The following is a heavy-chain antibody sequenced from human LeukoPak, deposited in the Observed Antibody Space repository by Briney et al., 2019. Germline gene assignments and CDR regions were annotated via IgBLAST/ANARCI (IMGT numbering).Heavy chain of an antibody. CDR3: ARGPRIAVAGAFDI. Sequence: ASVKVSCKASGYTFTSYAMHWARQAPGQRLEWMGWINAGNGNTKYSQKFQGRVTITRDTSASTAYMELSSLRSEDTAVYYCARGPRIAVAGAFDIWGQGTMVTVSS. V-gene: IGHV1-3*01. D-gene: IGHD6-19*01. CDR1: GYTFTSYA. CDR2: INAGNGNT. J-gene: IGHJ3*02.